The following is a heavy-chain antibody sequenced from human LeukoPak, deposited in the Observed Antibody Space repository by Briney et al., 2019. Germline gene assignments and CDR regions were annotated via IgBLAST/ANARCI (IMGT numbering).Heavy chain of an antibody. V-gene: IGHV4-61*01. CDR2: VQYSGST. J-gene: IGHJ6*03. Sequence: TSETLSLTCSVSNYSISTDYYWGWIRQPPGKGLEWIGYVQYSGSTNYNPSLKSRVTISEDTSKNQFSLNLSSVTAADTAVFYWAKFSWFPEPPYNYRDFGGKGTTFTVS. D-gene: IGHD1-14*01. CDR3: AKFSWFPEPPYNYRDF. CDR1: NYSISTDYY.